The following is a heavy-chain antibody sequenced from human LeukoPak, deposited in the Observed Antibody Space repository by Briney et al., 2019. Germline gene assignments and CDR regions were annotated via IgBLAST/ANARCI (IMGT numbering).Heavy chain of an antibody. Sequence: GASVKVSCKASGYTFTSYGISWVRPAPGQGLEWMGWISAYNGNTNYAQKLQGRVTMTTDTSTSTAYMELRSLRSDDTAVYYCARNFGVVTVNWFDPWGQGTLVTASS. CDR1: GYTFTSYG. V-gene: IGHV1-18*01. D-gene: IGHD3-3*01. CDR2: ISAYNGNT. CDR3: ARNFGVVTVNWFDP. J-gene: IGHJ5*02.